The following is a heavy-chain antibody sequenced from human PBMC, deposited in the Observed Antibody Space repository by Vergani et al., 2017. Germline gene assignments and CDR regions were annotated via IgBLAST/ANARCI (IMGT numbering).Heavy chain of an antibody. CDR1: GFTFSSYS. Sequence: EVQLVESGGGLVQPGGSLRLSCAASGFTFSSYSMNWVRQAPGKGLEWVSYISSSSSTIYYADSVKGRVTHSRDNAKNSLYLQMNSLRAEDTAVYYCARTYYYDRRNDAFDIWGQGTMVTVSS. J-gene: IGHJ3*02. CDR3: ARTYYYDRRNDAFDI. D-gene: IGHD3-22*01. CDR2: ISSSSSTI. V-gene: IGHV3-48*01.